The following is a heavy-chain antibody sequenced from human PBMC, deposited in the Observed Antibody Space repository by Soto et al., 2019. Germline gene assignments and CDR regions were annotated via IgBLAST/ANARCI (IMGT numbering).Heavy chain of an antibody. V-gene: IGHV7-4-1*01. Sequence: ASVKVSCKASGYTFTSYAMNWVRQAPGQGLEWMGWINTNTGNPTYAQGFPGRFVFSLDTSVSTAYLQICSLKAEDTAVYYCARHSPPTTCFLPPTYRWPQPVGGLYNWFDPWGQGTLVTVSS. CDR3: ARHSPPTTCFLPPTYRWPQPVGGLYNWFDP. CDR2: INTNTGNP. D-gene: IGHD1-26*01. CDR1: GYTFTSYA. J-gene: IGHJ5*02.